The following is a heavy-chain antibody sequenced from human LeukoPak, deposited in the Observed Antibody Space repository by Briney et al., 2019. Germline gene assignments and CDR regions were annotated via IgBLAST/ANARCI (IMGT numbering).Heavy chain of an antibody. D-gene: IGHD3-10*01. CDR2: IHNSGTT. V-gene: IGHV4-34*01. J-gene: IGHJ4*02. Sequence: SETLSLTCAVSGGPFSGYFWSWIRQSSGKGLEWIGEIHNSGTTNYNPSLNSRVTISEDTSKNQFYLNLSSVTAADTAVYYCARRYYYNLGSFPFDFWGQGTLVPVS. CDR3: ARRYYYNLGSFPFDF. CDR1: GGPFSGYF.